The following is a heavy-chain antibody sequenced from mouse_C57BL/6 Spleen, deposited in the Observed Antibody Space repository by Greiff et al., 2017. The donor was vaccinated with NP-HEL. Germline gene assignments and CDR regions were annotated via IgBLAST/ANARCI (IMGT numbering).Heavy chain of an antibody. V-gene: IGHV5-16*01. CDR2: INYDGSST. D-gene: IGHD3-3*01. CDR3: ARDGGTEYFDV. Sequence: EVKLQESEGGLVQPGSSLKLSCTASGFTFSDYYMAWVRQVPEKGLEWVANINYDGSSTYYLDSLKSRFIISRDNAKNILYLQMSSLKSEDTATYYCARDGGTEYFDVWGTGTTVTVSS. J-gene: IGHJ1*03. CDR1: GFTFSDYY.